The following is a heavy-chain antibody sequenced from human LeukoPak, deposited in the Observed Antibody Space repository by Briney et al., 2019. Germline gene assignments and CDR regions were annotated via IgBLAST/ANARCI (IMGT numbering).Heavy chain of an antibody. D-gene: IGHD5-18*01. V-gene: IGHV3-23*01. CDR1: GFTFSSYA. CDR2: ISGSGGST. CDR3: AKDKGYGLGGLFDY. J-gene: IGHJ4*02. Sequence: PGGSLRLSCAASGFTFSSYAMSWVRQAPGKGLEWVPAISGSGGSTYYADSVKGRFTISRDNSKNTLYLQMNSLRAEDTAVYYCAKDKGYGLGGLFDYWGQGTLVTVSS.